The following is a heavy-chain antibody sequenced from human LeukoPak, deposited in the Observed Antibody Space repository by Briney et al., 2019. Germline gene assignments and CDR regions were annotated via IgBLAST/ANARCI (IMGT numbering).Heavy chain of an antibody. V-gene: IGHV1-69*02. CDR1: GGTFSTYS. D-gene: IGHD1-26*01. CDR2: IIPILGIA. CDR3: ARGVWEPLLFDD. J-gene: IGHJ4*02. Sequence: ASVKVSCKACGGTFSTYSITWVRQAPGQGLEWMGRIIPILGIAEYALKFPGRVSITADKSTSTALKERRRLTYADTAFYYWARGVWEPLLFDDWGQGTLVTV.